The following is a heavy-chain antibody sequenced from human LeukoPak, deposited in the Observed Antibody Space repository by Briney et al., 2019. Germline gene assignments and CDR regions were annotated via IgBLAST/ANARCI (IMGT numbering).Heavy chain of an antibody. CDR2: IYYSGST. CDR3: ARPYYGSGSLRGFDP. Sequence: SETLSLTCTVSGGSISSYYWSWIRQPPGKGLEWIGYIYYSGSTNYNPSLKSRVTISVDTSKNQFSLKLSSVTAADTAVYYCARPYYGSGSLRGFDPWGQGTLVTVSS. CDR1: GGSISSYY. J-gene: IGHJ5*02. D-gene: IGHD3-10*01. V-gene: IGHV4-59*08.